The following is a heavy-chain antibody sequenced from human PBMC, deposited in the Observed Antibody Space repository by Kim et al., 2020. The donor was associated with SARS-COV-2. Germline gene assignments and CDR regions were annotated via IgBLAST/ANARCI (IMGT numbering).Heavy chain of an antibody. Sequence: YHPSLKSRVTISVDTSKNQFSLKLSSVTAADTAVYYCAITRKRGVAPVDYWGQGTLVTVSS. V-gene: IGHV4-31*02. J-gene: IGHJ4*02. D-gene: IGHD3-10*01. CDR3: AITRKRGVAPVDY.